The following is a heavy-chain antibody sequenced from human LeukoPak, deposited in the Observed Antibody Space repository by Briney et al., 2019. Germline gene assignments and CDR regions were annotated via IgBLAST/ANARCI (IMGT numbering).Heavy chain of an antibody. Sequence: PSETLSLTCTVSGGSISSSSYYWGWIRQPPGKGLEWIGSIYYSGSTYYNPSLKSRVTISVDTSKNQFSLKLSSVTAADTAVYYCARDSRGYGGYWYRGQFDPWGQGTLVTVSS. D-gene: IGHD5-12*01. V-gene: IGHV4-39*07. CDR1: GGSISSSSYY. J-gene: IGHJ5*02. CDR2: IYYSGST. CDR3: ARDSRGYGGYWYRGQFDP.